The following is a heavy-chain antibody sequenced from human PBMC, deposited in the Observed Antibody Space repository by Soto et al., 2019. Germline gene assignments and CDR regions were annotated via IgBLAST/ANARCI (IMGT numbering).Heavy chain of an antibody. CDR2: IYYSGST. D-gene: IGHD3-22*01. CDR3: ARALIGYYDSSGYYTKWFDP. CDR1: GGSISSYY. V-gene: IGHV4-59*01. Sequence: PSETLSLTCTVSGGSISSYYWSWIRQPPGKGLEWIGYIYYSGSTNYNPSLKSRVTISVDTSKNQFSLKLSSVTAADTAVYYCARALIGYYDSSGYYTKWFDPWGQGTLVTVSS. J-gene: IGHJ5*02.